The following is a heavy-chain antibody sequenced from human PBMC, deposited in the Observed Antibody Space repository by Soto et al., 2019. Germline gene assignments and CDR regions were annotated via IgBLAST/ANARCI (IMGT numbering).Heavy chain of an antibody. CDR2: IWNDGSDK. D-gene: IGHD1-26*01. V-gene: IGHV3-33*01. CDR1: GLTFSDFV. J-gene: IGHJ5*02. CDR3: VRGSVCATTTCYNSAWFAP. Sequence: QVQLVESGGGVVNPRESLRLSCVTSGLTFSDFVMHWVRQAPGKGLEWVAVIWNDGSDKNFEDSVKGRFTISRYNTKNTLLLQMNSLRGEDTAVYYCVRGSVCATTTCYNSAWFAPWGQGTMVTVSS.